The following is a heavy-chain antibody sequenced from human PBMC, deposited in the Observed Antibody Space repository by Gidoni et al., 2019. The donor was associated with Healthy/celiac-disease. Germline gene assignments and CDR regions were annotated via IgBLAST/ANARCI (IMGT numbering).Heavy chain of an antibody. CDR1: GFTFSSYA. D-gene: IGHD3-16*01. CDR3: AKKWFVPGGYYVWGCLDY. CDR2: ISGSGGST. V-gene: IGHV3-23*01. J-gene: IGHJ4*02. Sequence: SCAASGFTFSSYAMSWVRQAPGKGLEWVSAISGSGGSTYYADSVKGRFTISRDNSKNTLYLQMNSLRAEDTAVYYCAKKWFVPGGYYVWGCLDYWGQGTLVTVSS.